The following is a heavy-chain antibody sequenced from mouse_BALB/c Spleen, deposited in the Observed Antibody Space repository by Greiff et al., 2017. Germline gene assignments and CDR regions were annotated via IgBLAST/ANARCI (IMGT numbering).Heavy chain of an antibody. Sequence: VHVKQSGTVLARPGASVKMSCKASGYSFTSYWMHWVKQRPGQGLEWIGAIYPGNSDTSYNQKFKGKAKLTAVTSASTAYMELSSLTNEDSAVYYCTRYDDFYAMDYWGQGTSVTVSS. J-gene: IGHJ4*01. CDR1: GYSFTSYW. V-gene: IGHV1-5*01. CDR2: IYPGNSDT. D-gene: IGHD2-14*01. CDR3: TRYDDFYAMDY.